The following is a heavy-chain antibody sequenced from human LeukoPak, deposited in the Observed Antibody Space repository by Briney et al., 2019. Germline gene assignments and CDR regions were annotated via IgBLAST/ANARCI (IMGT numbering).Heavy chain of an antibody. CDR2: ISSNRSYI. D-gene: IGHD5-18*01. CDR1: GFTFSSYS. Sequence: PGGPLRLSCAASGFTFSSYSMNWVRQAPGKGLEWVSSISSNRSYIYYADSVKGRFTISRNNAKNSLYLQMNNLRAEDTAVYYCARGTDIQLWGQGTLVTVSS. J-gene: IGHJ4*02. V-gene: IGHV3-21*01. CDR3: ARGTDIQL.